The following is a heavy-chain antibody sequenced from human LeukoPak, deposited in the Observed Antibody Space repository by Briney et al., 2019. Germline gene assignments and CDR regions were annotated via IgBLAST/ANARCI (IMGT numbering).Heavy chain of an antibody. CDR2: ISSSTNTI. Sequence: GGSLRLSCAASGFTFSSYSMNCVRQAPGKGLEWVSYISSSTNTIYYADSVKGRFTISRDDAKNSLFLQMNSLRDEDTAVYYCARGGYGANDDAFDIWGQGTMVTVSS. CDR3: ARGGYGANDDAFDI. J-gene: IGHJ3*02. CDR1: GFTFSSYS. V-gene: IGHV3-48*02. D-gene: IGHD4-23*01.